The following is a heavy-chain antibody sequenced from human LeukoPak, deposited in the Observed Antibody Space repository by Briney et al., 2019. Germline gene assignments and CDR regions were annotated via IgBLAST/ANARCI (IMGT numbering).Heavy chain of an antibody. J-gene: IGHJ4*02. Sequence: SPSETLSLTCAVYGGSFSGYYWSWIRQPPGMGLEWIGEINHSGSTNYNPSLKSRVTISVDTSKNQFSLKLSSVTAADTAVYYCASGPGKVLVYWGQGTLVTVSS. CDR1: GGSFSGYY. CDR2: INHSGST. CDR3: ASGPGKVLVY. V-gene: IGHV4-34*01. D-gene: IGHD3-10*01.